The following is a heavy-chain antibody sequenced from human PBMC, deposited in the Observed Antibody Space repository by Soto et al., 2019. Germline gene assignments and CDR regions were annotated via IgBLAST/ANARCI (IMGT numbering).Heavy chain of an antibody. V-gene: IGHV4-61*01. CDR2: IYYSGST. CDR3: ARDVDAAANFDY. Sequence: SETLSLTCTVSGGSVSSGSYYWSWIRQPPGKGLEWIGYIYYSGSTNYNPSLKSRVTISVDTSKNQFSLKLSSVTAADTAVYYCARDVDAAANFDYWGQGTLVTVSS. J-gene: IGHJ4*02. D-gene: IGHD6-13*01. CDR1: GGSVSSGSYY.